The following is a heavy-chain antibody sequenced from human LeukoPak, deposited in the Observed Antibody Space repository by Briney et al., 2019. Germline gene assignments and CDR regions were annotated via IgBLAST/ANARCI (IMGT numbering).Heavy chain of an antibody. D-gene: IGHD6-13*01. Sequence: ESGGSLRLSCAASGLTFSSYSMNWVRQAPGKGLEWVSSISSSSSYIYYADSVKGRFTISRDNAKNSLYLQMNSLRAEDTAVYYCARGGIAAAGLYYFDYWGQGTLVTVSS. CDR1: GLTFSSYS. V-gene: IGHV3-21*03. CDR2: ISSSSSYI. J-gene: IGHJ4*02. CDR3: ARGGIAAAGLYYFDY.